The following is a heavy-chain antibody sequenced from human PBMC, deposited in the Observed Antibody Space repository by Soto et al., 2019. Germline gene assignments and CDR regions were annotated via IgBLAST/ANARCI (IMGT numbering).Heavy chain of an antibody. CDR2: IYHDGST. J-gene: IGHJ5*02. CDR1: GASISSNTW. CDR3: ARLNKPGGFDP. V-gene: IGHV4-4*02. Sequence: SETLSLTCAVSGASISSNTWWSWVRQPPGKGLEWIGEIYHDGSTYYSPSLKSRVTISVDTSKNQFSLRLASVTAADTAVYYCARLNKPGGFDPWGQGTLVTVSS.